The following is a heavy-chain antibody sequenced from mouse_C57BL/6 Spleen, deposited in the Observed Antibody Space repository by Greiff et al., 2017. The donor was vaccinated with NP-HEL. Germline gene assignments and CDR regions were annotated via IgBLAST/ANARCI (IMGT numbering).Heavy chain of an antibody. CDR3: ARTRLSYDYDGYFDV. CDR2: IDPSDSET. J-gene: IGHJ1*03. CDR1: GYTFTSYW. D-gene: IGHD2-4*01. Sequence: VQLQQPGAELVRPGSSVKLSCKASGYTFTSYWMHWVKQRPIQGLEWIGNIDPSDSETHYNQKFKDKATLTVDKSSSTASMQLSSLTSEDSAVYYCARTRLSYDYDGYFDVWGTGTTVTVSS. V-gene: IGHV1-52*01.